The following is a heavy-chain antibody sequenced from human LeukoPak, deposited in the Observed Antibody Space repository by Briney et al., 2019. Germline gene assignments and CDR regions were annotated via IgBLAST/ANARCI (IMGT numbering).Heavy chain of an antibody. CDR1: GFTFITYS. J-gene: IGHJ4*02. CDR2: ISAGSSYI. D-gene: IGHD4-23*01. CDR3: ARGGTTVVTDYGY. Sequence: GGSLRLSCAASGFTFITYSMNWVRQAPGKGLEWVSSISAGSSYIYYEDVVKGRFTTSRDTAKKSLFLQMNSLRAEDTAVYYCARGGTTVVTDYGYWGQGTLVTVSS. V-gene: IGHV3-21*01.